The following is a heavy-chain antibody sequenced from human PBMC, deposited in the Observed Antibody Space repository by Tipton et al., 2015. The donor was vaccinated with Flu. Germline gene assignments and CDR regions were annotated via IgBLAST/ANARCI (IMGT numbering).Heavy chain of an antibody. CDR3: ARDSNGWFDP. J-gene: IGHJ5*02. V-gene: IGHV4-59*01. Sequence: LRLSCTVSGGSISSYYWSWIRQPPGKGLEWIGYIYYSGSTNYNPSLTSRVTISVETSKNQFSLKLSSVTAADTAVYYCARDSNGWFDPWGQGTLVTVSS. CDR2: IYYSGST. D-gene: IGHD4-11*01. CDR1: GGSISSYY.